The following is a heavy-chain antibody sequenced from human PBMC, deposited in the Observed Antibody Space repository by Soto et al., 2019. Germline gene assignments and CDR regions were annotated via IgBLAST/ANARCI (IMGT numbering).Heavy chain of an antibody. CDR2: ISAYNGNT. D-gene: IGHD3-10*01. CDR3: ASGPMVGGVIITGEYYFDY. Sequence: QVQLVQSGAEVKKPGASVKVSCKASGYTFTSYGISWVRQAPGQGLEWMGWISAYNGNTNYAQKLQGRVTMTTDTSTSTAYMELRSLRSDDTAVYYCASGPMVGGVIITGEYYFDYWGQGTLVTVSS. V-gene: IGHV1-18*04. CDR1: GYTFTSYG. J-gene: IGHJ4*02.